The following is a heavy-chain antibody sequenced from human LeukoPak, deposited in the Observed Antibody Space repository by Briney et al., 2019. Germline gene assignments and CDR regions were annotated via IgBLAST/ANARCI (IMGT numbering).Heavy chain of an antibody. CDR2: IYYSGST. J-gene: IGHJ3*02. Sequence: PSETLSLTCTVSGVSISSSSYYWGWIRQPPGKGLEWIGSIYYSGSTYYNPSLKSRVTISVDTSKNQFSLKLSSVTAADTAVYYCARARGGYTAFDIWGQGTMVTVSS. CDR3: ARARGGYTAFDI. CDR1: GVSISSSSYY. D-gene: IGHD5-12*01. V-gene: IGHV4-39*07.